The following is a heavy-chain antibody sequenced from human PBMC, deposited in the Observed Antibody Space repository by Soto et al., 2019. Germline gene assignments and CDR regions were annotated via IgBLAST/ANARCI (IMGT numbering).Heavy chain of an antibody. J-gene: IGHJ4*02. Sequence: GGSLRLSCAASGFTFSSYGMHWVRQAPGKGLEWVSFIRYDGSNKYYADSVKGRFTISRDNAKNSLYLQMNSLRAEDTAVYYCARYCGGDCSILFDYWGQGTLVTVSS. D-gene: IGHD2-21*02. CDR3: ARYCGGDCSILFDY. CDR1: GFTFSSYG. CDR2: IRYDGSNK. V-gene: IGHV3-33*01.